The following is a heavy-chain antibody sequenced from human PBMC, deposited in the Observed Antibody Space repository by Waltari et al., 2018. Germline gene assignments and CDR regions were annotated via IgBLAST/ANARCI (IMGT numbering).Heavy chain of an antibody. J-gene: IGHJ6*02. D-gene: IGHD6-19*01. CDR3: ARRSGYSSGWYSYYGMDV. CDR1: GFTFSSYE. V-gene: IGHV3-48*03. Sequence: EVQLVESGGGLVQPGGSLRLSCAASGFTFSSYEMNWVRQAPGKGLEWVSYISSSGSTIYYADSVKGRCTISRDNAKNSLYLQMNSLRAEDTAVYYCARRSGYSSGWYSYYGMDVWGQGTTVTVSS. CDR2: ISSSGSTI.